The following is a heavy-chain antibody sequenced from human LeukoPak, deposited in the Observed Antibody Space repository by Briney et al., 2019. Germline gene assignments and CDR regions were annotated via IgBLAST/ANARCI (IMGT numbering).Heavy chain of an antibody. CDR2: IRYDGSNK. D-gene: IGHD1/OR15-1a*01. Sequence: GGSLRLSCAASGFTFSSYGMHWVRQAPGKGLEWVAFIRYDGSNKYYADSVKGRFTISRDNSKNTLYLQMNSLRAEDTAVYYCAKDQTGSITGTHFDYWGQGTLVTVSS. CDR1: GFTFSSYG. J-gene: IGHJ4*02. V-gene: IGHV3-30*02. CDR3: AKDQTGSITGTHFDY.